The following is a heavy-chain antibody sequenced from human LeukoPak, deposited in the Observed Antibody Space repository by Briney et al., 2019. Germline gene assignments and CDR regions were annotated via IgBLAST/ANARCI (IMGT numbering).Heavy chain of an antibody. CDR2: ISYDGSNK. V-gene: IGHV3-30*04. D-gene: IGHD3-10*01. J-gene: IGHJ5*02. CDR1: GFTFSGYA. Sequence: GGSLRLSCAASGFTFSGYAMHWVRQAPGKGLECVAVISYDGSNKYYADSVKGRFTISRDNSKNTLYLQMNSLRAEDTAVYYCARGAYYYGSGIFDPWGQGTLVTVSS. CDR3: ARGAYYYGSGIFDP.